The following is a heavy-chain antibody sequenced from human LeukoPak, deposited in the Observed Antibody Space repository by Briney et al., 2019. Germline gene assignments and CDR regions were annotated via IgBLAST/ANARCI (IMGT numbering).Heavy chain of an antibody. J-gene: IGHJ4*02. CDR3: ARGLGYYDSSVGY. Sequence: SETLSLTCTVSGGSISSYYWSWIRQPPGKGLEWVGYIYYSGSTNYNPSLKSRVTISVDTSKNQFYLKLSSVTAADTAVYYCARGLGYYDSSVGYWGQGTLVTVSS. V-gene: IGHV4-59*01. D-gene: IGHD3-22*01. CDR1: GGSISSYY. CDR2: IYYSGST.